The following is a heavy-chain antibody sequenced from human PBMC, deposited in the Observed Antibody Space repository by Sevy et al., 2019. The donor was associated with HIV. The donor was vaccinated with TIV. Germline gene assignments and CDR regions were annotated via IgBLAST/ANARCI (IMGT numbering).Heavy chain of an antibody. Sequence: GGSLRLSCAASGFTFSSYEMNWVRQAPGKGLEWVSYISSSSSTIYYADSVKGRFTTSRDNAKNSLYLQMNSMRAEDTAVYYCARVGTMAKGVIIKKGGYYYGMDVWGQGTTVTVSS. CDR2: ISSSSSTI. CDR3: ARVGTMAKGVIIKKGGYYYGMDV. CDR1: GFTFSSYE. D-gene: IGHD3-10*01. J-gene: IGHJ6*02. V-gene: IGHV3-48*01.